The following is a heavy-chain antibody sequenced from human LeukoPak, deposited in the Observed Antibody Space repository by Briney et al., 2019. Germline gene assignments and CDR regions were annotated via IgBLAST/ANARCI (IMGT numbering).Heavy chain of an antibody. CDR2: IYSAGST. V-gene: IGHV3-53*01. D-gene: IGHD3-22*01. CDR3: ARGTSSGYFQLYFDY. J-gene: IGHJ4*02. Sequence: GGSLRLSCAASGFTFSSYSMNWVRQAPGKGLEWVSVIYSAGSTYYADSVKGRFTTSRDNSKNTLYLQMNSLRAEDTAVYYCARGTSSGYFQLYFDYWGQGTLVTVSS. CDR1: GFTFSSYS.